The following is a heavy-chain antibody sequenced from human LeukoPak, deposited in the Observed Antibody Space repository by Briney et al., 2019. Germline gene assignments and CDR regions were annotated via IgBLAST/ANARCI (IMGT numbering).Heavy chain of an antibody. CDR2: INHSGST. CDR1: GGSITNYY. CDR3: ATMVRGVSGGNWFDP. J-gene: IGHJ5*02. D-gene: IGHD3-10*01. Sequence: SETMSLTCTVSGGSITNYYWSWIRQPPGKGLEWIGEINHSGSTNYNPSLKSRVTISVDTSKNQFSLKLSSVTAADTAVYYCATMVRGVSGGNWFDPWGQGTLVTVSS. V-gene: IGHV4-34*01.